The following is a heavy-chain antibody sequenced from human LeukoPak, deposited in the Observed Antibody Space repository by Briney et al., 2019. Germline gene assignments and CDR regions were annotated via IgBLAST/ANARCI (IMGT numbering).Heavy chain of an antibody. V-gene: IGHV3-7*04. CDR1: GFPFSSYW. CDR2: IKQDGSKK. CDR3: TRVGYIDEGIDY. J-gene: IGHJ4*02. D-gene: IGHD5-24*01. Sequence: GGSLRLSCVASGFPFSSYWMTWVRQAPGKGLEWVANIKQDGSKKSYVDSVKGRFTISRDNAKNSLYLQMNSLRAEDTAIYYCTRVGYIDEGIDYWDQGTLVTVSS.